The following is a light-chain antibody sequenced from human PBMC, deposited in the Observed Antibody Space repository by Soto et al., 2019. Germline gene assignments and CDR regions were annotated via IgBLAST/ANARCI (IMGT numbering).Light chain of an antibody. Sequence: EIVMTQSPATLSVSPGERATLSCRASQSVSRNLAWYQQKPGQAPRLLIYGASTRATGIPARFSGSGSGTEFTLTISSLQSEDLAVYYCQQYNNWPLTFGGGTKVEIK. V-gene: IGKV3-15*01. CDR2: GAS. CDR3: QQYNNWPLT. CDR1: QSVSRN. J-gene: IGKJ4*01.